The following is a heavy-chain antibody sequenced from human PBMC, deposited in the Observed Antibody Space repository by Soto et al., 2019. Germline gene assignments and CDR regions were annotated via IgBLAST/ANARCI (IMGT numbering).Heavy chain of an antibody. J-gene: IGHJ6*02. D-gene: IGHD2-15*01. CDR2: IIPIFGTA. CDR3: ATKYCSGGNCYRGYYYYSMAG. Sequence: QVQLVQSGAEVKKPGSSVKVSCKASGGTFSSYTVSWVRQAPGQGLEWMGGIIPIFGTADYAQRFQGRVTITADESTSTAYLELTSLRYEGTAIYCWATKYCSGGNCYRGYYYYSMAGWGQGTTVTVSS. V-gene: IGHV1-69*01. CDR1: GGTFSSYT.